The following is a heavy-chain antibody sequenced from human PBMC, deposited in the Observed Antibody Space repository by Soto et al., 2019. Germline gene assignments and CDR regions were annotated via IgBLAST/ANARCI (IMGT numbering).Heavy chain of an antibody. Sequence: PGGSLRLSCAASGFTFSGYWMSWARQAPGKGLEWVANIKQDGSENYFVDSVKGRFTISRDNAKNSLYLQMNSLKIDDTDVYYCARRGRRSGNYADAFDIWDQGTMVTVSS. D-gene: IGHD1-26*01. CDR2: IKQDGSEN. J-gene: IGHJ3*02. CDR1: GFTFSGYW. V-gene: IGHV3-7*03. CDR3: ARRGRRSGNYADAFDI.